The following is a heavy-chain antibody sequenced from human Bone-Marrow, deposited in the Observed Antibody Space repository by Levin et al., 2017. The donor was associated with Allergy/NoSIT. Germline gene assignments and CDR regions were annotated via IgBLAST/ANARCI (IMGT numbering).Heavy chain of an antibody. J-gene: IGHJ4*02. D-gene: IGHD3-22*01. Sequence: GGSLRLSCKASGGTFSHYAVSWVRQAPGKGLEWMGGISPVLGTPNYAQKFQGRVTIAADESTSTAYMELSGLRSEDTAVYYCARASHYYDRSLDYWGQGTLVTVSS. CDR3: ARASHYYDRSLDY. CDR2: ISPVLGTP. V-gene: IGHV1-69*01. CDR1: GGTFSHYA.